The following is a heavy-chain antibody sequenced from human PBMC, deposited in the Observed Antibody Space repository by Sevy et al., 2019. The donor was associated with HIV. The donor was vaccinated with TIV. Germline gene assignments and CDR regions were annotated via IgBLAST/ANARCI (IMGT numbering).Heavy chain of an antibody. J-gene: IGHJ6*02. V-gene: IGHV1-18*01. D-gene: IGHD3-9*01. Sequence: ASVKVSCKASGYTFTSYGISWVRQAPGQGLEWMGWISAYNGNTNYAQKLQGRVTMTTDTSTSTAYMERRSLRSDDTAVYYCARDVGGYYDILTGYYLYYYYYGMDVWGQGTTVTVSS. CDR1: GYTFTSYG. CDR2: ISAYNGNT. CDR3: ARDVGGYYDILTGYYLYYYYYGMDV.